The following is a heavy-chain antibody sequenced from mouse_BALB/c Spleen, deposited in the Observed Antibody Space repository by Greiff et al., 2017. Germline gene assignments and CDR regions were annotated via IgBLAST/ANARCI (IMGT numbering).Heavy chain of an antibody. CDR1: GYTFTDYV. D-gene: IGHD1-1*01. CDR2: IYPGSGST. J-gene: IGHJ3*01. CDR3: ANYYGSSLFAY. Sequence: VQLQQSGPELVKPGASVKMSCKASGYTFTDYVINWVKQRTGQGLEWIGEIYPGSGSTYYNEKFKGKATLTADKSSNTAYMQLSSLTSEDSAVYFCANYYGSSLFAYWGQGTLVTVSA. V-gene: IGHV1-77*01.